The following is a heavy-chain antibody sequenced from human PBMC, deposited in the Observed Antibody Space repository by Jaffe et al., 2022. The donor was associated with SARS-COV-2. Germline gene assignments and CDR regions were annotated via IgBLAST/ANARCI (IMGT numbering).Heavy chain of an antibody. CDR3: ARAGRAIVGATKDVPLDY. CDR2: ISSSGSTI. D-gene: IGHD1-26*01. CDR1: GFTFSSYE. Sequence: EVQLVESGGGLVQPGGSLRLSCAASGFTFSSYEMNWVRQAPGKGLEWVSYISSSGSTIYYADSVKGRFTISRDNAKNSLYLQMNSLRAEDTAVYYCARAGRAIVGATKDVPLDYWGQGTLVTVSS. V-gene: IGHV3-48*03. J-gene: IGHJ4*02.